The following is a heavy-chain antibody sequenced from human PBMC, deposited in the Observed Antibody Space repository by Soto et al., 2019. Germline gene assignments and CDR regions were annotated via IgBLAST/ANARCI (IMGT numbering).Heavy chain of an antibody. CDR3: ARVVKQQWLQGYWYFDL. CDR2: IIPIFGTA. J-gene: IGHJ2*01. Sequence: ASVKVSCKASGGTFSSYAISWVRQAPGQGLEWMGGIIPIFGTANYAQKFQGRVTITADESTSTAYMELSSLRSEDTAVYYCARVVKQQWLQGYWYFDLWGRGTLVTVSS. CDR1: GGTFSSYA. V-gene: IGHV1-69*13. D-gene: IGHD6-19*01.